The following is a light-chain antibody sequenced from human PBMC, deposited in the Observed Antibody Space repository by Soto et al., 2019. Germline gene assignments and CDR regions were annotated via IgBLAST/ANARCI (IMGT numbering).Light chain of an antibody. CDR1: QSISSNY. Sequence: NGLTQSPGTLSLSPGEGATLAGRASQSISSNYMAWYHQKPGQAPRVLIYGASSRATDIPDRVRGSGSGRNFVLNISRLEPEDFGMYYCQQYSSSPRTFGQRTNVEIK. J-gene: IGKJ1*01. V-gene: IGKV3-20*01. CDR2: GAS. CDR3: QQYSSSPRT.